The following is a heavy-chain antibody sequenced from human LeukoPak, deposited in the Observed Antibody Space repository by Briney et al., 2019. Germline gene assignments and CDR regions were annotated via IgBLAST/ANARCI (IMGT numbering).Heavy chain of an antibody. Sequence: GGSLRLSCAASGFTFSCYAMSWVRQAPGKGLAWVSGISGSGRSTHSADSVKGRFTISRDNSKNMLYLQMNSLRAEDTALYYCAKALDGYNGMDVWGQGTTVIVSS. CDR3: AKALDGYNGMDV. D-gene: IGHD3-16*02. CDR1: GFTFSCYA. CDR2: ISGSGRST. J-gene: IGHJ6*02. V-gene: IGHV3-23*01.